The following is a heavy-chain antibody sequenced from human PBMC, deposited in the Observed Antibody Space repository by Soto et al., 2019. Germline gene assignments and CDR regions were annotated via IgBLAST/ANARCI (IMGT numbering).Heavy chain of an antibody. CDR1: GFTFSSYG. CDR2: IAYDGSNK. D-gene: IGHD2-21*02. V-gene: IGHV3-30*18. J-gene: IGHJ6*01. CDR3: AKDIRTPRLTARIYYYHYYGMDV. Sequence: QVQLVESGGGVVQPGRSLRLSCAASGFTFSSYGMHWVRQAPGKGLEWVAVIAYDGSNKYYADSVKGRFTISRDNSKNTLYLQMNSLRAADTAVYYCAKDIRTPRLTARIYYYHYYGMDVW.